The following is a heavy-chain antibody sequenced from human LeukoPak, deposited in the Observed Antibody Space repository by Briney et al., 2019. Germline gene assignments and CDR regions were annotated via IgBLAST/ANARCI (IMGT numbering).Heavy chain of an antibody. CDR1: GVSISSYY. D-gene: IGHD3-22*01. J-gene: IGHJ5*02. V-gene: IGHV4-59*12. CDR2: IYYSGST. CDR3: ARATSADRKYYYDSSGYSRFDP. Sequence: SETLSLTCTVSGVSISSYYWSWIRQPPGKGLEWIGYIYYSGSTNYNPSLKSRVTISVDTSKNQFSLKLSSVTAADTAVYYCARATSADRKYYYDSSGYSRFDPWGQGTLVTVSS.